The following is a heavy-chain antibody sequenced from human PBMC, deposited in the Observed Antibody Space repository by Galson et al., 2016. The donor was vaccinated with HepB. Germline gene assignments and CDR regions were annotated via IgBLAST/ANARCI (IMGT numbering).Heavy chain of an antibody. CDR3: ARDDFTFWGSDP. D-gene: IGHD2-21*02. J-gene: IGHJ5*02. Sequence: QAPGKGLEWVAVIWYDGSNKYYADSVKGRFTISRDNSKNTLYLQMNSLRAEDTAVYYCARDDFTFWGSDPWGQGTLVTVSS. V-gene: IGHV3-33*01. CDR2: IWYDGSNK.